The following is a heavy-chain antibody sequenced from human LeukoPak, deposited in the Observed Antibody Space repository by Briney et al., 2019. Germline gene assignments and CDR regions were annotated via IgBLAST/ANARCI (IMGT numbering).Heavy chain of an antibody. J-gene: IGHJ4*02. CDR2: ISSSSSYI. D-gene: IGHD6-19*01. CDR3: ARGVGLYSSGWSGFDY. CDR1: GFTFSSYS. V-gene: IGHV3-21*01. Sequence: GGSLRLSCAASGFTFSSYSMNWVRQAPGKGLEWVSSISSSSSYIYYADSVKGRFTISRDNAKNSLYLQMNSLRAEDTAVYYCARGVGLYSSGWSGFDYWGQGTLVTVSS.